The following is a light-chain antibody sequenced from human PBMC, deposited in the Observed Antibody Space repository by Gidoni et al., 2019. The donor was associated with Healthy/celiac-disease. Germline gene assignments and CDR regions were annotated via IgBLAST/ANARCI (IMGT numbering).Light chain of an antibody. V-gene: IGKV3-20*01. J-gene: IGKJ2*01. CDR1: QSVSSSY. Sequence: EIVFTQSPGTLSFSPGERATLSCRASQSVSSSYLAWYQQKPGQAPRLLIYGASSRATGIPDRFSGSGSGTDLTLTISRMEPEDFAVYYCQQYGSSPYTLGQGTKLEIK. CDR3: QQYGSSPYT. CDR2: GAS.